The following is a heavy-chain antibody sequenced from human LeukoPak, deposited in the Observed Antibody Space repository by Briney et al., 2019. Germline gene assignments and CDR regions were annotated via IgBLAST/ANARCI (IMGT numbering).Heavy chain of an antibody. Sequence: SSETLSLTCTVSGGSISSSSYYWGWIRQPPGKGLEWIGSIYYSGSTYYNPSLKSRVTISVDTSKNQFSLKLSSVTAADTAVYYCARAGHRLRFLEWLLDRYYFDYWGQGTLVTVSS. CDR2: IYYSGST. CDR3: ARAGHRLRFLEWLLDRYYFDY. J-gene: IGHJ4*02. D-gene: IGHD3-3*01. CDR1: GGSISSSSYY. V-gene: IGHV4-39*07.